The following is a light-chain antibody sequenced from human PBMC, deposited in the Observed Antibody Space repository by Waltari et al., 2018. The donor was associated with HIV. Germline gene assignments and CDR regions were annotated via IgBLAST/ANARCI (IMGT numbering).Light chain of an antibody. Sequence: DIVMTQSPRSLHVTPGEPASMSCRSSQSLLNSNGFNYLAWYLQRPGQSPRLLIYLGSNRAPGVPDRFSGSGSGTDFTLKISRVEAEDVGVYYCMQALQTPLITFGQGTRLEIK. CDR1: QSLLNSNGFNY. CDR3: MQALQTPLIT. V-gene: IGKV2-28*01. J-gene: IGKJ5*01. CDR2: LGS.